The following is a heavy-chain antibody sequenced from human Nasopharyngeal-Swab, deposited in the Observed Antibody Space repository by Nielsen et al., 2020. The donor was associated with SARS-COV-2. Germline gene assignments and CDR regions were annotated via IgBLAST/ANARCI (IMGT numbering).Heavy chain of an antibody. D-gene: IGHD3-22*01. Sequence: ASVKVSCKASGYTFTSYYMHWVRQAPGQGLEWMGWINPNSGGTNYAQKFQGRVTMTRDTSISTAYMELSRLRSDDTAVYYCARSYDSSGYYLDYWGQGTLVTVSS. CDR2: INPNSGGT. J-gene: IGHJ4*02. CDR3: ARSYDSSGYYLDY. CDR1: GYTFTSYY. V-gene: IGHV1-2*02.